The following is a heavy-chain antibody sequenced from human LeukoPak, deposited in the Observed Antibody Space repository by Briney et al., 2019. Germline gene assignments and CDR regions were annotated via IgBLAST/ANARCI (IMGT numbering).Heavy chain of an antibody. CDR3: ARGEIDIVVVPAATHNFDY. Sequence: GRSLRLSCAASGFTFSSYGMHWVRQAPGKGLEWVAVIWYDGSNKYYADSVKGRFTISRENSKNTLYLKMNSLRGEDTAVYYCARGEIDIVVVPAATHNFDYWGQGTLVTVSS. V-gene: IGHV3-33*01. CDR2: IWYDGSNK. D-gene: IGHD2-2*01. CDR1: GFTFSSYG. J-gene: IGHJ4*02.